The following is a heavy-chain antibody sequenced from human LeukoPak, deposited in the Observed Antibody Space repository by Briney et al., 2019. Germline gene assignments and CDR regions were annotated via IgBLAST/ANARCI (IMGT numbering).Heavy chain of an antibody. CDR1: GGSITSSPYY. D-gene: IGHD3-3*02. CDR3: ARIHGGI. J-gene: IGHJ4*02. CDR2: ISFSGST. Sequence: SETLSLTCTVSGGSITSSPYYWGWIRQPPGKGLEWIGSISFSGSTFYNSSLESRVTVSRDTSKNQLSLKVNSVTAADTAVYYCARIHGGIWGQGTLVTVSS. V-gene: IGHV4-39*07.